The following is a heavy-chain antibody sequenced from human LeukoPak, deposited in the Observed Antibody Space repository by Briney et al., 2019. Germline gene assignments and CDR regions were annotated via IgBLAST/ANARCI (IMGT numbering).Heavy chain of an antibody. J-gene: IGHJ4*02. CDR3: ARDSGWLRYHD. CDR1: GFTFSTYA. V-gene: IGHV3-23*01. CDR2: IGGSSIGHST. D-gene: IGHD5-12*01. Sequence: GGSLRLSCVASGFTFSTYAMGWVRQVPGKGLEWVSGIGGSSIGHSTHYADSVKGRFTISRDNSKNLVYLQMDSLRAEDTALYYCARDSGWLRYHDWGQGALVTVSS.